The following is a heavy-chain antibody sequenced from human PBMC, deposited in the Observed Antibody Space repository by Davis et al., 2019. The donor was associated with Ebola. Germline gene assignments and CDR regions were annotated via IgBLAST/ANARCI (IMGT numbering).Heavy chain of an antibody. CDR2: IRYDGSNK. CDR3: AKDVSSSSWLYYFDY. V-gene: IGHV3-30*02. CDR1: GFTFSSYG. J-gene: IGHJ4*02. Sequence: GESLKISCAASGFTFSSYGMHWVRQAPGKGLEWVAFIRYDGSNKYYADSVKGRFTISRDNSKNTLYLQMNSLRAEDTAVYYCAKDVSSSSWLYYFDYWGQGTLVTVSS. D-gene: IGHD6-13*01.